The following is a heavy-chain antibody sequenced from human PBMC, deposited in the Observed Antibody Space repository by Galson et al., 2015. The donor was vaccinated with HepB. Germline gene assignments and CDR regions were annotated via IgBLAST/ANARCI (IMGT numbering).Heavy chain of an antibody. CDR1: GFTFSSYA. CDR3: AKEKSSSVVPAAFDC. J-gene: IGHJ4*02. D-gene: IGHD2-2*01. V-gene: IGHV3-23*01. CDR2: ISGSGGST. Sequence: SLRLSCAASGFTFSSYAMSWVRQAPGKGLECVSTISGSGGSTYYADSVKGRFTISRDNSKNTLYLQLNSLRAEDTALYYCAKEKSSSVVPAAFDCWGQETLVTVSS.